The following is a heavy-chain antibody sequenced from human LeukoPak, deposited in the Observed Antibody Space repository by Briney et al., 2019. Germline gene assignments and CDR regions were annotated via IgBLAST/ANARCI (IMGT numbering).Heavy chain of an antibody. Sequence: ASVKVSCKASGYTFTGYYTHWVRQAPGQGLEWMGWINPNSGDTNYAQKFQGRVTMTRDMSITTAYMELSRLRSDDTAVYYCARDYSDSSGYYGLFDYWGQGTLVTVSS. CDR1: GYTFTGYY. D-gene: IGHD3-22*01. J-gene: IGHJ4*02. CDR2: INPNSGDT. CDR3: ARDYSDSSGYYGLFDY. V-gene: IGHV1-2*02.